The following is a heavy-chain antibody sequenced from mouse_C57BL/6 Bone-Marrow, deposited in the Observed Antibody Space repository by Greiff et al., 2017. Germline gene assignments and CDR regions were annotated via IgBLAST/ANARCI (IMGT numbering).Heavy chain of an antibody. CDR3: TGDYFGYFDV. V-gene: IGHV6-3*01. CDR2: IRLKSDNYAT. Sequence: EVRLVESGGGLVQPGGSMKLSCVASGFTFSNYWMNWVRQSPEKGLEWVAQIRLKSDNYATHYAESVKGRFTISRYDSKSSFYLQMNNLRAEDTCIYYCTGDYFGYFDVWGTGTTVTVSS. D-gene: IGHD2-13*01. CDR1: GFTFSNYW. J-gene: IGHJ1*03.